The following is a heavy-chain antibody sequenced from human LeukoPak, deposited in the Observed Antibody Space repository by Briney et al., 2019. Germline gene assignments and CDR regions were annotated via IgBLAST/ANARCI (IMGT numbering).Heavy chain of an antibody. J-gene: IGHJ4*02. Sequence: PGGSLRLSCAASGFTFSSYSMNWVRQAPGKGLEWVSIIYSGGSTSYADSVKGRFTISRDNSKNTLYLQMNSLRTEDTAVCYCARGGSYFDISGYYFYWGQGTLVTVSS. CDR1: GFTFSSYS. CDR2: IYSGGST. CDR3: ARGGSYFDISGYYFY. D-gene: IGHD3-22*01. V-gene: IGHV3-66*01.